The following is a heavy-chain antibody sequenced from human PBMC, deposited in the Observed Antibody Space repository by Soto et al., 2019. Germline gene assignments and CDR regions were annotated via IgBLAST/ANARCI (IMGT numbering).Heavy chain of an antibody. Sequence: EGQVAEPGGGLVKPGGSLRLSCTASGFTFKNAWMSWVRQAPGKGLEWVGRIKSKGDGGTTDYAAPVKGRFTISRDDSTNTVYLQMNSLKTEDTAIYYCSTLGEWSASVDFWGQGSLVTVSS. D-gene: IGHD3-16*01. CDR1: GFTFKNAW. CDR2: IKSKGDGGTT. J-gene: IGHJ4*02. V-gene: IGHV3-15*01. CDR3: STLGEWSASVDF.